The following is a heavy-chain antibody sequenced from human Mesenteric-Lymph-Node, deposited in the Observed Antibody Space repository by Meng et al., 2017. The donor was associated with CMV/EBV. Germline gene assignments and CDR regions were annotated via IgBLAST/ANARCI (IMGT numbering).Heavy chain of an antibody. CDR3: ARVVTIFGVVTDS. Sequence: SETLSLTCNVSGGSISGYYWSWIRQPPGKGLEYIAYMYYSGSTNYNPSLKSRVTISVDTSNKQFSLKLTSVTAADTAVYYCARVVTIFGVVTDSWGQGTLVTVSS. J-gene: IGHJ5*01. D-gene: IGHD3-3*01. CDR2: MYYSGST. CDR1: GGSISGYY. V-gene: IGHV4-59*01.